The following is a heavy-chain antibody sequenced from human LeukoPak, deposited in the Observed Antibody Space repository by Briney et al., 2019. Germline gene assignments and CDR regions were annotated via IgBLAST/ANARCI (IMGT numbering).Heavy chain of an antibody. Sequence: SETLSLTCTVSGGSISSSSYYWGWIRQPPGKGLEWIGSIYYSGSTYYNPSLKSRVTISVDTSKNQFSLKLSSVTAADTAVYYCARGLTRGRDGYNYRAVAFDIWGQGTMVTVSS. CDR1: GGSISSSSYY. D-gene: IGHD5-24*01. CDR3: ARGLTRGRDGYNYRAVAFDI. J-gene: IGHJ3*02. V-gene: IGHV4-39*07. CDR2: IYYSGST.